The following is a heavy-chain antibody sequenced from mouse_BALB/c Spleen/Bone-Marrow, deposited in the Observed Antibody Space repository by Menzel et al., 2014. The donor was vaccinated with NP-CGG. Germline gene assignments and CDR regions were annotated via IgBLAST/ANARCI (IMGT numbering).Heavy chain of an antibody. J-gene: IGHJ3*01. CDR2: ISTYSGNT. CDR3: ARSGYGYDWFAY. V-gene: IGHV1-67*01. CDR1: GYTFTDYA. Sequence: QVQLKESGPELVRPGVSVKLSCKGSGYTFTDYAMHWVKQSHAKSLEWIGVISTYSGNTNYNQKFKGKATMTVDKSSSTAYMELTRLTSEDSAIYYCARSGYGYDWFAYWGQGTLVTVSA. D-gene: IGHD2-2*01.